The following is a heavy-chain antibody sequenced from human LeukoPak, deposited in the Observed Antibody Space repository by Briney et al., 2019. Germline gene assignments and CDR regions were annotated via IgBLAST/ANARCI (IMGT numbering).Heavy chain of an antibody. D-gene: IGHD6-19*01. V-gene: IGHV4-34*01. CDR3: ARGLQWLVKYYFDY. J-gene: IGHJ4*02. Sequence: SETLSLTCAVYGGSFSGYYWSWIRQPPGKGLEWIGEINHSGSTNYNPSLKSRVTISVDTSKNQFSLKLSSVTAADTVVYYCARGLQWLVKYYFDYWGQGTLVTVSS. CDR1: GGSFSGYY. CDR2: INHSGST.